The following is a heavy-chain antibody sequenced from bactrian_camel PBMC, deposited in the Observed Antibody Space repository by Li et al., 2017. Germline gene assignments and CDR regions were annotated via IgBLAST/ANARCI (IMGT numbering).Heavy chain of an antibody. CDR2: INRAGDST. J-gene: IGHJ4*01. V-gene: IGHV3S1*01. Sequence: VQLVESGGALVQPGGSLSLSCAASEFSNYYIAWVRQAPGKGLEWVSGINRAGDSTFYADSAKGRFTISRDNAKNTLYLQLNSLRTEDTAMYFCANPAFPSGQGTQVTVS. CDR1: EFSNYY.